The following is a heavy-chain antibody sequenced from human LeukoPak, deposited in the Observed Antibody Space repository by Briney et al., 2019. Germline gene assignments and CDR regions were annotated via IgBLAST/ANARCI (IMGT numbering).Heavy chain of an antibody. J-gene: IGHJ5*02. D-gene: IGHD2-2*01. CDR3: ARDNWRYCSSTSCYVEVRWFDP. CDR2: INTSLGVA. Sequence: SVKVSCKASGGTFSSYAISWVRQAPGQGLEWMGRINTSLGVANYAQKFQGRDTITADKSTSTAYMELSSLRSEDTAVYYCARDNWRYCSSTSCYVEVRWFDPWGQGTLVTVSS. CDR1: GGTFSSYA. V-gene: IGHV1-69*04.